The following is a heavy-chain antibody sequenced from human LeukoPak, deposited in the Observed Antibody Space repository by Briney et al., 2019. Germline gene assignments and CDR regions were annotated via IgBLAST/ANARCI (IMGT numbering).Heavy chain of an antibody. D-gene: IGHD4-23*01. V-gene: IGHV1-24*01. CDR1: GYTLIELS. CDR2: FDPEDDKT. Sequence: GASVKVSCKVSGYTLIELSMHWVRQAPGKGLEWMGGFDPEDDKTIYAQKFQGRVTMTEDTSTDTAYMELSSLRSEDTAVYYCATELATVITTARHYWGQGTLVTVSS. J-gene: IGHJ4*02. CDR3: ATELATVITTARHY.